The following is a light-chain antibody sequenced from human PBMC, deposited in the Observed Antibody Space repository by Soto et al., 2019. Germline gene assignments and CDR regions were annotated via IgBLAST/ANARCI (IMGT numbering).Light chain of an antibody. CDR3: QQYTRYPYT. CDR2: DAS. V-gene: IGKV1-5*01. Sequence: IQMTQSPSTLSASVGDRVSISCRASQSLDKWLAWYQQKPGEAPKLLVSDASNLESGVSSRFTGSGSGTEFTLTISSLQPDDFAPYYCQQYTRYPYTFGQGTKLEIK. CDR1: QSLDKW. J-gene: IGKJ2*01.